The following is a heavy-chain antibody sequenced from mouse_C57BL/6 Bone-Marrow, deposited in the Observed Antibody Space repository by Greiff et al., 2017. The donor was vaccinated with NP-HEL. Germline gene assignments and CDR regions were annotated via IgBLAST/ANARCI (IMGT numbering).Heavy chain of an antibody. V-gene: IGHV3-6*01. CDR2: ISYDGSN. Sequence: EVKLQESGPGLVKPSQSLSLTCSVTGYSITSGYYWNWIRQFPGNKLEWMGYISYDGSNNYNPSLKNRISITRDTSKNQFFLKLNSVTTEDTATYYCAINPPMDYWGQGTSVTVSS. CDR1: GYSITSGYY. J-gene: IGHJ4*01. CDR3: AINPPMDY.